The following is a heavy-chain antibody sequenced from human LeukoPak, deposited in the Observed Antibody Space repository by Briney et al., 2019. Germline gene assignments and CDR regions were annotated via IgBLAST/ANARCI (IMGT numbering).Heavy chain of an antibody. D-gene: IGHD2-21*01. CDR1: GLTFIDYG. Sequence: PGGSLRLSCAASGLTFIDYGMHWVRQAPGKGLEWVAIIWSDATNAYYADSVKGRFTISRDNSKNTVSLQMNSLRAEDTAVYYCARDYSWVLDSWGQGTLVTVSS. CDR2: IWSDATNA. CDR3: ARDYSWVLDS. V-gene: IGHV3-33*01. J-gene: IGHJ4*02.